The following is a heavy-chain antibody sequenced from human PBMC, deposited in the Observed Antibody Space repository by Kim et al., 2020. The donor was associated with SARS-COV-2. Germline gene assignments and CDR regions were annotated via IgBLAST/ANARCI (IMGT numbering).Heavy chain of an antibody. D-gene: IGHD3-22*01. Sequence: SETLSLTCTVSGGSISSSSYYWGWIRQPPGKGLEWIGSIYYSGSTYYNPSLKSRVTISVDTSKNQFSLKLSSVTAADTAVYYCARGLTMIVMVIPGGWFDPWGQGTLVTVSS. CDR3: ARGLTMIVMVIPGGWFDP. J-gene: IGHJ5*02. CDR2: IYYSGST. CDR1: GGSISSSSYY. V-gene: IGHV4-39*01.